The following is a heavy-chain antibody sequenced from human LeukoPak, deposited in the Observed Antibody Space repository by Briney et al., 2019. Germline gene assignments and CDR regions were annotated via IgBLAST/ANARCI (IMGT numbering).Heavy chain of an antibody. J-gene: IGHJ6*04. CDR2: ISSSSSYT. V-gene: IGHV3-11*06. D-gene: IGHD2-2*01. Sequence: GGSLRLSCAVSGFTFSDYYMSWIRQAPGKGLEWVSYISSSSSYTNYADSVKGRFTISRDNAKNSLYLQMNSLRAEDTAVYYCARDLVVPAAMNGYYYYYGMDVWGKGTTVTVSS. CDR1: GFTFSDYY. CDR3: ARDLVVPAAMNGYYYYYGMDV.